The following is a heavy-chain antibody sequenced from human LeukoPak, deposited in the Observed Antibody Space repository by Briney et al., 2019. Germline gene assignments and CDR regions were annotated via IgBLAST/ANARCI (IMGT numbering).Heavy chain of an antibody. Sequence: PPETLSLTCTVSGGSINSNTYYWACIRQPPGKGLEWIVSIYYSGSTYYNPSLNGRATISVNTTKNRFSVKLSSVAAADAAVFYCGRLGARALNAFDYWGQGTLVTVSS. J-gene: IGHJ4*02. D-gene: IGHD4/OR15-4a*01. CDR3: GRLGARALNAFDY. CDR1: GGSINSNTYY. CDR2: IYYSGST. V-gene: IGHV4-39*01.